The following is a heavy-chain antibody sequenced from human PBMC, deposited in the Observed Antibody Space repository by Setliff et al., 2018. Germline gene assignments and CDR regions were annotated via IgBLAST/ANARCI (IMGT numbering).Heavy chain of an antibody. Sequence: PSETLSLTCTVSGDSSSGHHWGWIRQPPGKGLEWIGSIYYSGTTYYNPSLKRPVTISIDTSKNQFSLTLSSVTAADTAIYYCARHDARGYYYYMDVWGEGTTVTVSS. V-gene: IGHV4-39*01. D-gene: IGHD3-10*01. J-gene: IGHJ6*03. CDR1: GDSSSGHH. CDR3: ARHDARGYYYYMDV. CDR2: IYYSGTT.